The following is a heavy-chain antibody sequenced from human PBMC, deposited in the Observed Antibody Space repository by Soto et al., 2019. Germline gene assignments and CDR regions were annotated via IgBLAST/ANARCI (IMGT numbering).Heavy chain of an antibody. CDR1: GYTFTNFG. CDR3: ARARMFSGAHHDY. CDR2: LPPYTGNA. V-gene: IGHV1-18*04. J-gene: IGHJ4*02. D-gene: IGHD1-26*01. Sequence: QVHLVQSGAVVENPGASVKVSCKASGYTFTNFGINWVRQAPGQGLEWMGWLPPYTGNANYPQKHQDRLTITTDTSTNTAYLELRSLRSDDTAVYFCARARMFSGAHHDYWGQGTRVTVSS.